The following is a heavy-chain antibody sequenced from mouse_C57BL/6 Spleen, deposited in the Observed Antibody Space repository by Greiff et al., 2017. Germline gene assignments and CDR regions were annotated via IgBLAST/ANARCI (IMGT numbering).Heavy chain of an antibody. D-gene: IGHD1-1*01. J-gene: IGHJ2*01. Sequence: QVQLQQSGAELVRPGTSVKLSCKASGYTFTSYWMHWVKQRPGQGLEWIGVIDPSDSYTNYNQKFKGKATLTVDTSSSTAYMQLSSLTSEDSAVYYCARAGTTVVEDPYFDYWGQGTTLTVSS. CDR1: GYTFTSYW. V-gene: IGHV1-59*01. CDR3: ARAGTTVVEDPYFDY. CDR2: IDPSDSYT.